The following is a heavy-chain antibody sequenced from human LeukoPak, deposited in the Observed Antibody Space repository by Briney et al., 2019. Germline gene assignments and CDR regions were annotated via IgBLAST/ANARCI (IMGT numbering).Heavy chain of an antibody. CDR3: ASRAPYSSGWYYFDY. V-gene: IGHV3-66*02. CDR1: GFTFSSYE. Sequence: PGGSLRLSCAASGFTFSSYEMNWVRQAPGKGLEWVSVIYSGGSTYYADSVKGRFTISRDNSKNTLYLQMNSLRGEDTAVYYCASRAPYSSGWYYFDYWGQGTLVTVSS. J-gene: IGHJ4*02. CDR2: IYSGGST. D-gene: IGHD6-19*01.